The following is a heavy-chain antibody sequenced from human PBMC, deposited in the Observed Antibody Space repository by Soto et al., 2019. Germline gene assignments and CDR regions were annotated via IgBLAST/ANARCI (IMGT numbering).Heavy chain of an antibody. D-gene: IGHD3-10*01. CDR1: GFTFSSYA. Sequence: EVQLLESGGGLVQPGGSLRLSCAASGFTFSSYAMSWVRQAPGKGLEWVSAISCRGGSTYYPDSVKGRFTISRDNSKNTLYLQMNSLSAEDTAVYYCVLCFGELLPGDWFDPWGQGTLVTVSS. J-gene: IGHJ5*02. V-gene: IGHV3-23*01. CDR3: VLCFGELLPGDWFDP. CDR2: ISCRGGST.